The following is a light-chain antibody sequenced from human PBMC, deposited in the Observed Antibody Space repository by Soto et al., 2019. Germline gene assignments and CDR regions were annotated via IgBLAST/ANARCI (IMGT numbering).Light chain of an antibody. V-gene: IGKV1-6*01. Sequence: AIQMTQSPSSLSESVGERVTITCRASQDIRSYLGWYQQEPGKAPKLLIYAASSLQSGVPSRFSGSGSGTDFTLTINSLQPEDFATYYCLQDYNYPLTLGGGTKVEIK. CDR2: AAS. CDR3: LQDYNYPLT. J-gene: IGKJ4*01. CDR1: QDIRSY.